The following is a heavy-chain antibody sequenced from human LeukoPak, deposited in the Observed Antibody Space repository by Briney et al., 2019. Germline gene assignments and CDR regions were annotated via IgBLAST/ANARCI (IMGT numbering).Heavy chain of an antibody. V-gene: IGHV3-30*18. Sequence: ALRLSCAGSRFTFLYYLMPWVRQAPAKGLAGVAVISYDGSNKYYADSVKGRFTISRDNFKNTLYLQMNSLRAEDTAVYYCAKATSGSYGFTTDWGQGTLVTVSS. D-gene: IGHD1-26*01. J-gene: IGHJ4*02. CDR3: AKATSGSYGFTTD. CDR1: RFTFLYYL. CDR2: ISYDGSNK.